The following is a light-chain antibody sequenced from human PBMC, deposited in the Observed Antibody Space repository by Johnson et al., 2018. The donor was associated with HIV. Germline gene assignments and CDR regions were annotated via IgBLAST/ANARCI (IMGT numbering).Light chain of an antibody. CDR1: TSNIGNNY. V-gene: IGLV1-51*02. CDR3: GTWDTSLSAYV. J-gene: IGLJ1*01. Sequence: QSVLTQPPSVSAAPGQKVTISCSGSTSNIGNNYVSWYQQLPGTAPKLVMHENNKRPSGIPDRFSGSKSGTSATLGITGLQTVDEADYYCGTWDTSLSAYVFGTGTTVTVL. CDR2: ENN.